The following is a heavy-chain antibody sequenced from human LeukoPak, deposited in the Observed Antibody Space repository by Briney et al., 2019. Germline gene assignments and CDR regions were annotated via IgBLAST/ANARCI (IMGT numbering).Heavy chain of an antibody. V-gene: IGHV3-23*01. CDR1: GFTFSTYA. CDR3: ASDY. J-gene: IGHJ4*02. Sequence: GGSLRLSCAASGFTFSTYAMSWVRQAPGKGLEWVSVISGSGGSTDYADSVKGRLTISRDNSKNSLYLQVSSLRAEDTAVYYCASDYWGQGTLVTVSS. CDR2: ISGSGGST.